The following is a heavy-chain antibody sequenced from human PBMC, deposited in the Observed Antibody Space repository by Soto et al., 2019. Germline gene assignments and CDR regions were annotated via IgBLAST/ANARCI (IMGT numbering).Heavy chain of an antibody. D-gene: IGHD3-3*01. V-gene: IGHV3-23*01. CDR1: GFTFSSYA. J-gene: IGHJ6*03. CDR2: ISGSGGST. Sequence: EVQLLESGGGLVQPGGSLRLSCAASGFTFSSYAMSWVRQAPGKGLEWVSAISGSGGSTYYADSVKGRFTISRDNSKNTLYLQRNSLRAEDTAVYYCAKRGGAASGYYDPNYYYMDVWGKGTTVTVSS. CDR3: AKRGGAASGYYDPNYYYMDV.